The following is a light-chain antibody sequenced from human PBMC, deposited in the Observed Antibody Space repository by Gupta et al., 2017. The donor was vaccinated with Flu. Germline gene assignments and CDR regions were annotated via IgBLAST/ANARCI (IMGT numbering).Light chain of an antibody. Sequence: QSVLTQPPSVSAAPGQKVTIFFPGSSSNIGITYVSWYQQHPGTTPNPHINENNKRPSGIPDRFSGTKSGTTATLGITGLQTGDEADYFCGTCENSLNHARVFGTGSKVTVL. V-gene: IGLV1-51*02. CDR2: ENN. J-gene: IGLJ1*01. CDR1: SSNIGITY. CDR3: GTCENSLNHARV.